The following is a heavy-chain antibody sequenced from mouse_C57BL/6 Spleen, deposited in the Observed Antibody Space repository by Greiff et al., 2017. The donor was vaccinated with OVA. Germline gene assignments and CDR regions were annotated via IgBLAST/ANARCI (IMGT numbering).Heavy chain of an antibody. Sequence: QVQLQQPGAELVKPGASVKLSCKASGYTFTSYWMHWVKQRPGQGLEWIGMIHPNSGSTNYNEKFKSKATLTVDKSSSTAYMQLSSLTSEDSAVYYCERREGNYVAMDYWGQGTSVTVSS. D-gene: IGHD2-1*01. V-gene: IGHV1-64*01. CDR1: GYTFTSYW. J-gene: IGHJ4*01. CDR2: IHPNSGST. CDR3: ERREGNYVAMDY.